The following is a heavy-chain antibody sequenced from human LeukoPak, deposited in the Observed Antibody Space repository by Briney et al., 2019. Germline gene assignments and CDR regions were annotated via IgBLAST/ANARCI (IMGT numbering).Heavy chain of an antibody. J-gene: IGHJ2*01. CDR2: IYFSGST. V-gene: IGHV4-59*01. CDR1: GGSISGYY. D-gene: IGHD4-17*01. Sequence: SETLSLTCTVSGGSISGYYWSWIRQPPGKGLEWIGNIYFSGSTNYNPSLKSRVTMLLDTSRKQFSLELRSVTAADTAVYYCARVGVTTPHWYFDLWGRGTLVTVSS. CDR3: ARVGVTTPHWYFDL.